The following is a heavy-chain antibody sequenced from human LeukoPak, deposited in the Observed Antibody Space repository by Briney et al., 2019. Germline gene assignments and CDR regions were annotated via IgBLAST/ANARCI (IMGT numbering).Heavy chain of an antibody. V-gene: IGHV3-30*03. J-gene: IGHJ4*02. CDR1: GFTFSSYG. Sequence: GGSLRLSCAASGFTFSSYGMHWVRQAPGKGLEWVAVISYDGSNKYYADSVKGRFTISRDNSKDTLYLQMNSLRAEDTAVYYCARQNSYGHDYWGQGTLVTVSS. D-gene: IGHD5-18*01. CDR2: ISYDGSNK. CDR3: ARQNSYGHDY.